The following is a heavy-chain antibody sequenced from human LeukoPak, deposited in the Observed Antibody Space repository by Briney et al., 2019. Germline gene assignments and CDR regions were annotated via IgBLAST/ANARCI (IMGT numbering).Heavy chain of an antibody. CDR2: IYSSGST. V-gene: IGHV4-61*02. D-gene: IGHD3-10*01. CDR1: GDSISSGSYY. CDR3: ARFTMVRDFDY. Sequence: SETLSLTCTVSGDSISSGSYYWSWIRQPAGKGLEWIGRIYSSGSTNYNPSLKSRVTISVDTSKNQFSLKLTSVTAADTAVYYCARFTMVRDFDYWGQGALVTVSS. J-gene: IGHJ4*02.